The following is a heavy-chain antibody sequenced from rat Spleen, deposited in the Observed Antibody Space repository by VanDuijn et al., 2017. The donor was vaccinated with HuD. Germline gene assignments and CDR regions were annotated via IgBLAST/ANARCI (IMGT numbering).Heavy chain of an antibody. Sequence: EVQLVESDGGLVQPGRSLKLSCAASGFTFSDYYMAWVRQAPTKGLEWVATINYDGNSTYYRDSVKGRFTISRDNAKSTLYLQMDSLRSEDPATYYCARPGITSYVMDAWGQGASVTVSS. CDR1: GFTFSDYY. V-gene: IGHV5-29*01. CDR3: ARPGITSYVMDA. CDR2: INYDGNST. J-gene: IGHJ4*01. D-gene: IGHD1-4*01.